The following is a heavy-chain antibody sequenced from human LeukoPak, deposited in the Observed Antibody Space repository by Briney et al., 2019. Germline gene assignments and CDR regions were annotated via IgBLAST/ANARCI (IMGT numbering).Heavy chain of an antibody. J-gene: IGHJ4*02. Sequence: GGSLRLSCAASGFTFSTYWMHWVRQAPGKGLVWVSRVNGDGSSTNYADSVKGRFTISRDNAENTLYLQMNSLRVEDTAVYYCVRSAFHAGSGNYYDYWGQGTLVTVSS. D-gene: IGHD3-22*01. CDR1: GFTFSTYW. V-gene: IGHV3-74*01. CDR2: VNGDGSST. CDR3: VRSAFHAGSGNYYDY.